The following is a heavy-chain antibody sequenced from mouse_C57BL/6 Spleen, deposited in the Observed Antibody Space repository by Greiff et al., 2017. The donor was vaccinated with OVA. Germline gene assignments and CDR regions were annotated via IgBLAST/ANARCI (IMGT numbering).Heavy chain of an antibody. J-gene: IGHJ3*01. V-gene: IGHV2-5*01. Sequence: QVQLQQSGPGLVQPSQSLSITCTVSGFSLTSYGVHWVRQSPGKGLEWLGVIWRGGSTDYNAAFMSRLSITKDNSQSQVFFKMNSLQADDTAIYYCAKGGEDYDDLFAYWGQGTLVTVSA. D-gene: IGHD2-4*01. CDR3: AKGGEDYDDLFAY. CDR1: GFSLTSYG. CDR2: IWRGGST.